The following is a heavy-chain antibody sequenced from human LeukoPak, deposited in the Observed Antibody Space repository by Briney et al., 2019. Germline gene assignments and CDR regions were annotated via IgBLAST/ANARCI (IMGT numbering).Heavy chain of an antibody. D-gene: IGHD3-3*01. J-gene: IGHJ4*02. CDR3: ARDGTYYDFWSGYPEDY. CDR1: GFTFSSYW. CDR2: IKQDGSEK. V-gene: IGHV3-7*01. Sequence: AGGSLRLSCAASGFTFSSYWMSRVRQAPGKGLEWVANIKQDGSEKYYVDSVKGRFTISRDNAKNSLYLQMNSLRAEDTAVYYCARDGTYYDFWSGYPEDYWGQGTLVTVSS.